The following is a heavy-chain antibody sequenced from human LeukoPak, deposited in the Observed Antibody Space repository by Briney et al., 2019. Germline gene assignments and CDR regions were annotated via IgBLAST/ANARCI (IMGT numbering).Heavy chain of an antibody. D-gene: IGHD2-21*02. CDR3: ARGVVVTAHWFDP. Sequence: SVKVSCKASGYTFTSYYMHWVRQAPGQGLEWMGGIIPIFGTANYAQKFQGRVTITADESTSTAYMELGSLRSEDTAVYYCARGVVVTAHWFDPWGQGTLVTVSS. CDR2: IIPIFGTA. CDR1: GYTFTSYY. V-gene: IGHV1-69*13. J-gene: IGHJ5*02.